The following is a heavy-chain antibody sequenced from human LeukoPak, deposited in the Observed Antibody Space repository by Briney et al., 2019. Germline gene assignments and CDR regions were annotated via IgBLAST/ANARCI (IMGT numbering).Heavy chain of an antibody. CDR2: INPNSGGT. Sequence: ASVKVSCKASGYTFTGYYMHWVRQAPGQGLERMGWINPNSGGTNYAQKFQGWVTMTRDTSISTAYMELSRLRSDDTAVYYCARGTRSVVVVPAASLDYWGQGTLVTVSS. V-gene: IGHV1-2*04. J-gene: IGHJ4*02. D-gene: IGHD2-2*01. CDR1: GYTFTGYY. CDR3: ARGTRSVVVVPAASLDY.